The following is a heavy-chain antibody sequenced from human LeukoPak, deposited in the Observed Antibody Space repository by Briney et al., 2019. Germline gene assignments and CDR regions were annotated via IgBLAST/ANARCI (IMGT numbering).Heavy chain of an antibody. Sequence: GGSLRLSCAASGFTFSHYSMNWVRQAPGKGLEWVSFIGTNSRTTYYGDSVKGRFTISRDNAKNSLYLQMDSLRAEDTAVYYCAKGGSLRASGYYYRGYFQHWGQGTLVTVSS. CDR1: GFTFSHYS. CDR3: AKGGSLRASGYYYRGYFQH. J-gene: IGHJ1*01. V-gene: IGHV3-48*01. D-gene: IGHD3-22*01. CDR2: IGTNSRTT.